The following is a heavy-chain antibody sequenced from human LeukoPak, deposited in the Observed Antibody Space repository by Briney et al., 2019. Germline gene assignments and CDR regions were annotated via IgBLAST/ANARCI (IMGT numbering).Heavy chain of an antibody. Sequence: PGGSLRLSCAASGFTFSSYGMHWVRQAPGKGLEWVAVISYDGSNKYYADSVKGRFTISRGNSKNTLYLQMNSLRAEDTAVYYCAKEELGIAAAGPFDYWGQGTLVTVSS. CDR1: GFTFSSYG. D-gene: IGHD6-13*01. J-gene: IGHJ4*02. V-gene: IGHV3-30*18. CDR3: AKEELGIAAAGPFDY. CDR2: ISYDGSNK.